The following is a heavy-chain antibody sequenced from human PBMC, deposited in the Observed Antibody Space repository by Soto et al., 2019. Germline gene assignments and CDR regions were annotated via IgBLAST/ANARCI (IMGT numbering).Heavy chain of an antibody. CDR1: GFVFSNHA. J-gene: IGHJ6*02. D-gene: IGHD1-1*01. CDR2: VSYDGSKK. Sequence: QVQLVESGGGVVQPGVSLKVSCTASGFVFSNHAMVWVRQAPGKGLEWVTQVSYDGSKKDYADSVKGRFTTSRDNSKNTLYLQMNNLRTEDTAVYFCARQQRLFYGLDVWGQGTTVTVSS. CDR3: ARQQRLFYGLDV. V-gene: IGHV3-30-3*01.